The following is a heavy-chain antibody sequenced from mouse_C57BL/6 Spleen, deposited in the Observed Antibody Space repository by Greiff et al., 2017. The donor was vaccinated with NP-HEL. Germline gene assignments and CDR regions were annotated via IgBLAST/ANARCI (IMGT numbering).Heavy chain of an antibody. D-gene: IGHD1-1*01. Sequence: QVQLQQPGAELVRPGSSVKLSCKASGYTFTSYWMHWVKQRPIQGLEWIGNIDPSDSETHYNQKFKDKATLTVDKSSSTAYMQLSSLTSEDSAVYYCARGGYYGTVAWFAYWGQGTLVTVSA. CDR3: ARGGYYGTVAWFAY. J-gene: IGHJ3*01. CDR2: IDPSDSET. CDR1: GYTFTSYW. V-gene: IGHV1-52*01.